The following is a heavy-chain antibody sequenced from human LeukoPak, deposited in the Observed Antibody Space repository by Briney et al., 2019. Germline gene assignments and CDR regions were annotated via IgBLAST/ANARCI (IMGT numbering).Heavy chain of an antibody. CDR3: ARGEVNDYYYYYYGMDV. J-gene: IGHJ6*04. V-gene: IGHV1-69*01. D-gene: IGHD5/OR15-5a*01. CDR1: GGTFSSYA. Sequence: ASVKVSCKASGGTFSSYAISWVRQAPGQGLEWMGGIIPIFGTANYAQKFQGRVTITADESTSTAYMELSSLRSEDTAVYYCARGEVNDYYYYYYGMDVWGKGTTVTVSS. CDR2: IIPIFGTA.